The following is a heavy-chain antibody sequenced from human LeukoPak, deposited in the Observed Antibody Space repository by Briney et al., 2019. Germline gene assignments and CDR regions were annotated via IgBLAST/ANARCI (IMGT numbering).Heavy chain of an antibody. CDR1: GFTFSNFW. CDR3: ARGDDLSGDH. J-gene: IGHJ4*01. D-gene: IGHD1-1*01. Sequence: GGSLRLSCAVSGFTFSNFWMSWVRQAPGMGLEWVPNIHPEGNEKYHVESVKGRFTISRDNAKNLLFLQMNGLRVEDTAVYYCARGDDLSGDHWGQRTLVTVSS. V-gene: IGHV3-7*04. CDR2: IHPEGNEK.